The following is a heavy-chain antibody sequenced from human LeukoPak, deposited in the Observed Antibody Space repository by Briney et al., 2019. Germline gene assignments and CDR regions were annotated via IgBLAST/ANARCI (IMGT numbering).Heavy chain of an antibody. CDR1: GFTFSSYA. D-gene: IGHD6-13*01. CDR3: ARVAAAAGYL. CDR2: ISYDGSNK. Sequence: GGSLRLFCAASGFTFSSYAMHWVRQAPGKGLEWVAVISYDGSNKYYADSVKGRFTISRDNSKNTLYLQMNSLRAEDTAVYYCARVAAAAGYLWGQGTLVTVSS. J-gene: IGHJ1*01. V-gene: IGHV3-30-3*01.